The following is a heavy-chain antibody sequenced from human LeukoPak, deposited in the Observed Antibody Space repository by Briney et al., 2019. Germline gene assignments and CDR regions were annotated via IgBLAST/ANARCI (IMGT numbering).Heavy chain of an antibody. V-gene: IGHV3-74*01. D-gene: IGHD3-22*01. CDR1: GFTLSSYW. J-gene: IGHJ1*01. Sequence: PGGSLRLSCAASGFTLSSYWMQWVRQAPGKGLVWVSRIKSDGRTNYADSVKGRFSISRGNAKNTVSLQMNRLRAEDTGVYYCARAPSEIGGYYPEYFRHWGQGTLVIVSS. CDR3: ARAPSEIGGYYPEYFRH. CDR2: IKSDGRT.